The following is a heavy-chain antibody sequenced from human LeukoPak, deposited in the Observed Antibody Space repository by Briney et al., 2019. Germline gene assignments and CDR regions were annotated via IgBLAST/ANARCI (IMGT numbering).Heavy chain of an antibody. CDR1: GFIFSSYN. CDR2: ISSSSSRI. CDR3: ASDYEGIVWFGKLSY. V-gene: IGHV3-48*02. D-gene: IGHD3-10*01. J-gene: IGHJ4*02. Sequence: PAGSLTLSCAASGFIFSSYNMNWDRQAQGKGLEWLSYISSSSSRIYYADSVKGRFTISRDNAKNSMYLQMKRLRDEATDVYYCASDYEGIVWFGKLSYCGQGALVTVSS.